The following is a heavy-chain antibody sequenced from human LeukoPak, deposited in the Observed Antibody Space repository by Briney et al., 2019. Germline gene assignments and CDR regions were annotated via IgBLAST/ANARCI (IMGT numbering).Heavy chain of an antibody. CDR2: MNPNSGNT. D-gene: IGHD3-22*01. Sequence: GASVKVSCKASGYTFTSYDINWVRQATGQGLEWMGWMNPNSGNTGYAQKFQGRVTMTRDMSTSTVYMELSSLRSEDTAVYYCARDLATDYYDSSGYFYARTDAFDIWGQGTMVTVSS. CDR3: ARDLATDYYDSSGYFYARTDAFDI. J-gene: IGHJ3*02. V-gene: IGHV1-8*01. CDR1: GYTFTSYD.